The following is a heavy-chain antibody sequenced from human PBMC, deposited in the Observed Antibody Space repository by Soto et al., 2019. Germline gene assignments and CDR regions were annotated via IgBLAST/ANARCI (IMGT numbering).Heavy chain of an antibody. CDR1: GFIFSTYG. J-gene: IGHJ3*02. V-gene: IGHV3-48*02. CDR2: ISRSSSPI. CDR3: ARDDYESHHAFDI. D-gene: IGHD3-16*01. Sequence: ELQLVESGGGLVQPGGSLRLSCAASGFIFSTYGMNWVRQAPGKGLEWVSYISRSSSPIYYADSVKGRFTISRDNAKNSLALQMDSLRDEDTAVYYCARDDYESHHAFDIWGQGTMVTVSS.